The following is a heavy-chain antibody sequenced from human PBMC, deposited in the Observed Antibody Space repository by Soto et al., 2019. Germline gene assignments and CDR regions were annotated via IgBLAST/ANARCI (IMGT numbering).Heavy chain of an antibody. Sequence: QVQLQESGPGLVKPSQTLSLTCTVSGGSISSGGYYWSWIRQHPGKGLEWIGYIYYSGSTYYNPSLKCRVTISVHTSKNQFSLKLSYVTAADTAVYYCARVWGDSSSWYGPVNWFDPWGQGTLVNVSS. CDR3: ARVWGDSSSWYGPVNWFDP. J-gene: IGHJ5*02. CDR1: GGSISSGGYY. CDR2: IYYSGST. D-gene: IGHD6-13*01. V-gene: IGHV4-31*03.